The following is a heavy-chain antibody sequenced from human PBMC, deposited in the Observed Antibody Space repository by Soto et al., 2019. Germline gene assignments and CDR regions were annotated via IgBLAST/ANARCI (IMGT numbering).Heavy chain of an antibody. CDR3: AREGGAAGADY. Sequence: GGSLRLSCAASGFSFSDYYMSWIRQAPGKGLEWLSYISSRTTYTKYADSVKGRFTISRDNAKKSLYLQMDSLRAEDTGVYYCAREGGAAGADYWGQGTLVTVSS. D-gene: IGHD6-13*01. CDR1: GFSFSDYY. V-gene: IGHV3-11*05. J-gene: IGHJ4*02. CDR2: ISSRTTYT.